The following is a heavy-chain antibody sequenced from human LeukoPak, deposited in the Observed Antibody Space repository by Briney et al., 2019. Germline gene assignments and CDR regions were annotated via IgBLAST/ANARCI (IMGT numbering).Heavy chain of an antibody. CDR2: IIRIFGTA. V-gene: IGHV1-69*13. Sequence: SVKVSCKASGGTCSSYAISWARQAPGQGLEWMGGIIRIFGTANYAQKFQGRVTITADESTSTAYMELSSLRSEDTAVYYCATDFRCSSTSCHRRGALNFDYWGQGTLVTVSS. D-gene: IGHD2-2*02. CDR3: ATDFRCSSTSCHRRGALNFDY. J-gene: IGHJ4*02. CDR1: GGTCSSYA.